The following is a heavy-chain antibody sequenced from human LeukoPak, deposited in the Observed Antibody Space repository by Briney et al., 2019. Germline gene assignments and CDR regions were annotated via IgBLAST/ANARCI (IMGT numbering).Heavy chain of an antibody. J-gene: IGHJ4*02. D-gene: IGHD1-26*01. Sequence: AGGSLRLSCAASGFTFDDYAMHWVRQAPGKGLEWVSGISWNSGSIGYADSVKGRFTISRDNAKNSLYLQMNSLRAEDTALYYCAKDVPSGSYSTGACDYWGQGTLVTVSS. CDR1: GFTFDDYA. CDR2: ISWNSGSI. V-gene: IGHV3-9*01. CDR3: AKDVPSGSYSTGACDY.